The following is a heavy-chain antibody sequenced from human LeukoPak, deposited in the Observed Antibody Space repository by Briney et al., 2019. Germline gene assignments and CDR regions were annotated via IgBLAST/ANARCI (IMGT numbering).Heavy chain of an antibody. Sequence: SETLSLTCTVSGACCSNFYWSWIRQSPGKGLEWLGYVYSSGNTNYNPFLKSRVTISIDTSKKQFSLKLTSVTAADTAIYYCARGRYSDDYGSHWFDPWGRGTLVTVSS. CDR1: GACCSNFY. CDR2: VYSSGNT. D-gene: IGHD3-16*01. J-gene: IGHJ5*02. CDR3: ARGRYSDDYGSHWFDP. V-gene: IGHV4-59*01.